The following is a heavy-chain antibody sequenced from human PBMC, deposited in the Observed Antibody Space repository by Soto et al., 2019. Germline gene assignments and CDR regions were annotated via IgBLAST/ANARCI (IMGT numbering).Heavy chain of an antibody. CDR1: GGTFSNYV. CDR3: ARDMTRTVVPYFDF. Sequence: QVQLVQSGAEVKKPGSSVKVSCKASGGTFSNYVVNWVRQAPGQVLEWMGRIIPISGAANYAQKFQGRVTITADKSTSTSYMELRSLRSEDTAVYYCARDMTRTVVPYFDFWGQGTLVTVSS. V-gene: IGHV1-69*06. CDR2: IIPISGAA. D-gene: IGHD1-7*01. J-gene: IGHJ4*02.